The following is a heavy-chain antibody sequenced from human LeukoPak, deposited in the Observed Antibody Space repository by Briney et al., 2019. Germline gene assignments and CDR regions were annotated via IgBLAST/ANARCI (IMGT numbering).Heavy chain of an antibody. CDR1: GFSLSTSGVG. CDR3: AHSGDDSWSGSLSFDI. V-gene: IGHV2-5*01. D-gene: IGHD3-3*01. Sequence: ASGPTLVKPTQTLTLTCTFSGFSLSTSGVGVGWIRQPPGKALEWLALISWNDDKRYSPSLKSRLPITKDTSKNQVVLTMTNMDPVDTATYYCAHSGDDSWSGSLSFDIWGQGTMVTVSS. J-gene: IGHJ3*02. CDR2: ISWNDDK.